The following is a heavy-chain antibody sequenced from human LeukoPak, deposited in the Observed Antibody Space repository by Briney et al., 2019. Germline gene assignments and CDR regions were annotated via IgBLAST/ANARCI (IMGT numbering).Heavy chain of an antibody. D-gene: IGHD3-22*01. CDR1: GGSIISYY. V-gene: IGHV4-59*01. CDR2: IYYSGST. J-gene: IGHJ4*02. CDR3: ARVNLVGMIVPGYYFDY. Sequence: SETLSLTCTVSGGSIISYYWSWIRQPPGKGLEWIGYIYYSGSTNYNPSLKSRVTISVDTSKNQFSLKLSSVTAADTAVYYCARVNLVGMIVPGYYFDYWGQGTLVTVSS.